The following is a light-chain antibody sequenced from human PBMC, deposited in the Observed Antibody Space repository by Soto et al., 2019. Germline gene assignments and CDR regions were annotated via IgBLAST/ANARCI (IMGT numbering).Light chain of an antibody. Sequence: DIQMTHSPSSLSASVGDRVIITCRASQSISNYLNWYQQKPGKATKLLIYAASSLQSGVPSRFSDSGSGTDFTLTISSLQPEDFATYYCQQSYSTPYTFGQGTKLEIK. CDR3: QQSYSTPYT. J-gene: IGKJ2*01. CDR2: AAS. V-gene: IGKV1-39*01. CDR1: QSISNY.